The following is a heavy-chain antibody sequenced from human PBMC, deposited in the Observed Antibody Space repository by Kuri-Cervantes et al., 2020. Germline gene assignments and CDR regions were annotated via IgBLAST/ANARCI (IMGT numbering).Heavy chain of an antibody. J-gene: IGHJ4*02. V-gene: IGHV4-34*01. CDR3: ARGSLERAN. CDR1: GGSFSGYY. D-gene: IGHD1-1*01. Sequence: SQTLSLTCAIYGGSFSGYYWSWIRQPPGKGLEWIGEINHSGSTNYNPSLQSRVTISVDTSKNQFSLKVSSVTAADTAVYYCARGSLERANWGQGTLVTVSS. CDR2: INHSGST.